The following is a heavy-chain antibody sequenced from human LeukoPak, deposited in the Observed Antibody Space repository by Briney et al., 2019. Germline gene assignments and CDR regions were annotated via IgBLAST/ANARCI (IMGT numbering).Heavy chain of an antibody. D-gene: IGHD2-8*01. V-gene: IGHV1-2*02. CDR3: ARGDVVLMVYAAPEYYFDY. CDR1: GFTFTGYY. J-gene: IGHJ4*02. Sequence: ASVNVSCKASGFTFTGYYMHWVRQAPGQGLEWMGWINPNSGSTNYAQKFQGRVTMTRDTSITTAYMELSRLRSDDTAVYYCARGDVVLMVYAAPEYYFDYWGQGTLVTVSS. CDR2: INPNSGST.